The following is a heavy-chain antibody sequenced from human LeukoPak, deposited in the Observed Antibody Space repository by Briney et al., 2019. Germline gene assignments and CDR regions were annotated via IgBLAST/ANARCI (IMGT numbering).Heavy chain of an antibody. D-gene: IGHD3-9*01. V-gene: IGHV4-38-2*02. J-gene: IGHJ2*01. CDR1: GYSISSGYY. Sequence: PSETLSLTCTVSGYSISSGYYWGWIRPPPGKGLEWIGSIYHSGSTYYNPSLKSRVTISVDTSKTQFSLKLSSVTAADTAVYYCARHVAPALPIFDWLLYVGWYFDLWGRGTLVTVSS. CDR2: IYHSGST. CDR3: ARHVAPALPIFDWLLYVGWYFDL.